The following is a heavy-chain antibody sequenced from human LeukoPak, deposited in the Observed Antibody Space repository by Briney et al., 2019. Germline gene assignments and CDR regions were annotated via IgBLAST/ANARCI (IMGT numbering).Heavy chain of an antibody. CDR1: SGSISSYY. Sequence: SETLSLTCTVSSGSISSYYWSWIRQPPGKGMEWNGSMFYSGSTYYNPSLQSGVTISIDTSKHQFSLNLTSVTAADTAVFYCAGPSIRGTHYSPFDNEGRGNLVSVS. D-gene: IGHD1-26*01. J-gene: IGHJ4*02. V-gene: IGHV4-39*01. CDR2: MFYSGST. CDR3: AGPSIRGTHYSPFDN.